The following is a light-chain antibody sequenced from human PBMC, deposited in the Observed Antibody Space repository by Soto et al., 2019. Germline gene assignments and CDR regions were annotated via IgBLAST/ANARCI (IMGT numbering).Light chain of an antibody. CDR2: DVS. Sequence: QSVLTQPASVSGSPGQSITISCTGTTNDVGAYDYVSWYQHHPGKAPRLMIFDVSDRPSGVSNLFSGSKSGNTASLTISGLQAEDEADYYCTSYTTGDTLAFGGGTKVTVL. CDR3: TSYTTGDTLA. J-gene: IGLJ2*01. V-gene: IGLV2-14*03. CDR1: TNDVGAYDY.